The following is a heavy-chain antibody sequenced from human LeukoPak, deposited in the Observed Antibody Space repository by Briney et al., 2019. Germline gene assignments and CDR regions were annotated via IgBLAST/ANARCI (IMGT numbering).Heavy chain of an antibody. Sequence: GGSLRLSCAASGFTFSDYYMSWIRQAPGKGLEWVSYITGPSSDIDYADSVKGRFTISRDNAKNSLYLQINSLRAEDTAVYYCARAGYYYDSSGYYSPFDSWGQGTLVTVSS. J-gene: IGHJ4*02. CDR2: ITGPSSDI. CDR3: ARAGYYYDSSGYYSPFDS. V-gene: IGHV3-11*05. D-gene: IGHD3-22*01. CDR1: GFTFSDYY.